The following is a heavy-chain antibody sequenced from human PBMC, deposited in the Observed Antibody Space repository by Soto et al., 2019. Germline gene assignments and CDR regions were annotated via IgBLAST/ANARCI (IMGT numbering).Heavy chain of an antibody. V-gene: IGHV3-23*01. CDR2: IISSGDFT. J-gene: IGHJ5*02. D-gene: IGHD1-26*01. Sequence: DVQLLESGGGLVQPGGSLRVSCAASGIPVSDHAMSWVRQAPGKGLELVADIISSGDFTYYAASVKGRFTVSGNNSKNTLYRQMNSLIAEDTAVYYCANDLCAQPPSGWCDIWGPGILGAV. CDR1: GIPVSDHA. CDR3: ANDLCAQPPSGWCDI.